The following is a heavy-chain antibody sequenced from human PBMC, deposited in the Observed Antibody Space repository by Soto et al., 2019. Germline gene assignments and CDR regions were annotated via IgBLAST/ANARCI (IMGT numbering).Heavy chain of an antibody. D-gene: IGHD6-19*01. Sequence: GGSLRLSCAASGFTFSSYSMNWVRQAPGKGLEWVSSISSSSSYIYYADSVKGRFTISRDNAKNSLYLQMNSLRAEDTAVYYCARAQGIAVPGDAFDIWGQGTMVTVSS. V-gene: IGHV3-21*01. CDR1: GFTFSSYS. J-gene: IGHJ3*02. CDR2: ISSSSSYI. CDR3: ARAQGIAVPGDAFDI.